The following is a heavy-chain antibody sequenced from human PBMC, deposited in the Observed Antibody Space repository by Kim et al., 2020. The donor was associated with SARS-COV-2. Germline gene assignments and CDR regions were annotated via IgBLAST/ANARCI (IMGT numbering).Heavy chain of an antibody. V-gene: IGHV1-24*01. CDR3: ATDLRGSGYYSHY. D-gene: IGHD3-22*01. J-gene: IGHJ4*02. Sequence: YAQKYQGRVTMTEDTSTDTAYMELSSLRSEDTAVYYCATDLRGSGYYSHYWGQGTLVTVSS.